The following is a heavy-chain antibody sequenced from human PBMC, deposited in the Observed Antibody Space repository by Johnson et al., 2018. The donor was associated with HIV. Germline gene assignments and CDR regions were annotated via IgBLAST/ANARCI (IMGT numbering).Heavy chain of an antibody. Sequence: VQLVESGGRLVQPGGSLILSCAASGFTFSNYWMHWVRQAPGKGLVWVSRISSDGSSTYYADSVKGRFTISRDNARNTMFLQMSSLRAEDTAVYYCARSGPNWAFDFWGQGTMVTVSS. CDR2: ISSDGSST. CDR1: GFTFSNYW. CDR3: ARSGPNWAFDF. V-gene: IGHV3-74*02. D-gene: IGHD1-1*01. J-gene: IGHJ3*01.